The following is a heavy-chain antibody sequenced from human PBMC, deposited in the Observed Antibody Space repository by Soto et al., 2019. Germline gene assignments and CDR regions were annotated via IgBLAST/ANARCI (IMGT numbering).Heavy chain of an antibody. J-gene: IGHJ6*02. V-gene: IGHV1-18*01. CDR2: ISAYNGNT. CDR1: GYTFTSYG. D-gene: IGHD4-17*01. CDR3: ASPRGPDYGGNRNGSGGRSYFYYYYGMDV. Sequence: ASVKVSCKASGYTFTSYGISWVRQAPGQGLEWMGWISAYNGNTNYAQKLQGRVTMTTDTSTSTAYMELRSLRSDDTAVYYCASPRGPDYGGNRNGSGGRSYFYYYYGMDVWGQGTTVTVSS.